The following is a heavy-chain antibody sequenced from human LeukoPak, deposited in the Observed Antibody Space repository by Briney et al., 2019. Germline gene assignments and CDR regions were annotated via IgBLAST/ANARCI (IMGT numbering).Heavy chain of an antibody. CDR1: GGSISSSSYY. Sequence: PSETLSLTCTVSGGSISSSSYYWGWIRQPPGKGLEWIGSIYYSGSTYYNPSLKSRVTISVDTSKNQFSLKLSSVTAADTAVYYCASIKATVTTPWGQGTLVTVSS. CDR3: ASIKATVTTP. J-gene: IGHJ5*02. CDR2: IYYSGST. V-gene: IGHV4-39*01. D-gene: IGHD4-11*01.